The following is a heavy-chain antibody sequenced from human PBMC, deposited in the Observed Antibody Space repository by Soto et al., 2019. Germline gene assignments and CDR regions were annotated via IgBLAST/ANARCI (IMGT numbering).Heavy chain of an antibody. CDR3: PIPLPYYMDV. Sequence: PGGSLRLSCAASGSIFTGYGMHWVRQAPGKGLEWVAVIWFDGSNKYYADSVKGRFTISRDNSKNTLYLQMNSLRAEDTAVYYCPIPLPYYMDVWGKGTTVTVS. CDR2: IWFDGSNK. CDR1: GSIFTGYG. V-gene: IGHV3-33*01. J-gene: IGHJ6*03.